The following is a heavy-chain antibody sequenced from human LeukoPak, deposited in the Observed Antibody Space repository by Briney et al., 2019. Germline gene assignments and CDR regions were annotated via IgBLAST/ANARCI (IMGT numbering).Heavy chain of an antibody. V-gene: IGHV3-30-3*01. D-gene: IGHD5-12*01. CDR3: ASVGGYDPLFDY. Sequence: GRSLRLSCATSGFIFSSNVIHWVRQAPGKGLEWVAVISHDGSNKYYADSVKGRFTISRDNSKDTLYLQMNSLRVEDTAVYYCASVGGYDPLFDYWGQGTLVTVSS. CDR1: GFIFSSNV. CDR2: ISHDGSNK. J-gene: IGHJ4*02.